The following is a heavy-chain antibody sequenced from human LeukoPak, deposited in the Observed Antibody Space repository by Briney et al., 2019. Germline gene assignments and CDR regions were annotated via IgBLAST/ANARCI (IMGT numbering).Heavy chain of an antibody. D-gene: IGHD1-1*01. CDR3: ARGPSKRGTRKFDY. J-gene: IGHJ4*02. CDR1: GGSISGYY. V-gene: IGHV4-59*08. Sequence: SETLSLTCTVSGGSISGYYWSWIRQPPGKGLEWIGYIYSSGSTKYSPSLKSRVTMSVDTSKNQFSLKLTSVTAANTAVYHCARGPSKRGTRKFDYWGQGTLVTVSS. CDR2: IYSSGST.